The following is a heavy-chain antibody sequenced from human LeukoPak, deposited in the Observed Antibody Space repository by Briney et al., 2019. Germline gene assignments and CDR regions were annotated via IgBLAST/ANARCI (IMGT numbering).Heavy chain of an antibody. V-gene: IGHV4-59*01. D-gene: IGHD3-10*01. Sequence: SETLSLTCTVSGGSISSYYWSWIRQPPGKGLEWIGYVFYSGSTNYNPSLKSRVTISLDTSKSQFSLKLNSVTAADAAIYYCTGGSGTSGSFFYYFDNWGQGTLVTVSS. J-gene: IGHJ4*02. CDR3: TGGSGTSGSFFYYFDN. CDR1: GGSISSYY. CDR2: VFYSGST.